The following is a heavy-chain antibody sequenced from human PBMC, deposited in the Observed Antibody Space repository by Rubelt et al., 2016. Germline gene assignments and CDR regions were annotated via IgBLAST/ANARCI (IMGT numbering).Heavy chain of an antibody. D-gene: IGHD4-17*01. CDR3: VRFQCYGDLRGSFDY. J-gene: IGHJ4*01. Sequence: EVQLVESGGGVVQPGRSLRLSCAASGFTISTNYMSWVRQAPGKGLEWVSVIYRDGSTSYADSVTGRFTISRDNSRDTLDLQRSSRTAEDTAVYYCVRFQCYGDLRGSFDYWGHGTLVTVSA. CDR1: GFTISTNY. CDR2: IYRDGST. V-gene: IGHV3-66*02.